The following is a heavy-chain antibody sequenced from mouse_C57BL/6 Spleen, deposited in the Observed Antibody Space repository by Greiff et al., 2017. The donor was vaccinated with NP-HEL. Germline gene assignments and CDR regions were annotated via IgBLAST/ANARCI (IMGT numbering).Heavy chain of an antibody. J-gene: IGHJ1*03. Sequence: EVHLVESGGGLVKPGGSLKLSCAASGFTFSSYAMSWVRQTPEKRLEWVATISDGGSYTYYPDNVKGRFPISRDNAKNNLYLQMSHLKSEDTAMYYCARGDYYGSSYWYFDVWGTGTTVTVSS. CDR3: ARGDYYGSSYWYFDV. CDR1: GFTFSSYA. CDR2: ISDGGSYT. V-gene: IGHV5-4*01. D-gene: IGHD1-1*01.